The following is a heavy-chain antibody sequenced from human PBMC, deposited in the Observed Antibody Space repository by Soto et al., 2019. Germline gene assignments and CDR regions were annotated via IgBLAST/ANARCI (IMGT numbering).Heavy chain of an antibody. CDR1: GGTFSSYA. Sequence: QVQLVQSGAEVKKPGSSVKVSCKASGGTFSSYAIHWVRQAPGQGLEWMGGIIPIFGPPNYAQKFQGRVTITADESTSTVYTELISLISEDTAVYFCARALWFGGSLHYGMDVWDQGTSVTVSS. V-gene: IGHV1-69*01. CDR3: ARALWFGGSLHYGMDV. CDR2: IIPIFGPP. D-gene: IGHD3-10*01. J-gene: IGHJ6*02.